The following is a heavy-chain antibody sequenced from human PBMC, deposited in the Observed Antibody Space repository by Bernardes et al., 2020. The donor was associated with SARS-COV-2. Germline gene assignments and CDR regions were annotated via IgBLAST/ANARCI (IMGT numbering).Heavy chain of an antibody. Sequence: SEPLSLTCAVYGGSFSGYSWSWMRQSPGKGLEWIGDINHSGSTNYNPSLKTRVTMSLDTSKNQFSLKLSSVTAADTAVYYCARGLGLPFTIFGVVQSWWFDPWGQGTLVTVSS. D-gene: IGHD3-3*01. J-gene: IGHJ5*02. V-gene: IGHV4-34*01. CDR2: INHSGST. CDR1: GGSFSGYS. CDR3: ARGLGLPFTIFGVVQSWWFDP.